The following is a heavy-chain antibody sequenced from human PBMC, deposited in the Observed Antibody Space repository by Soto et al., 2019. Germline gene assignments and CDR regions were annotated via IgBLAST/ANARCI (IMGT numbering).Heavy chain of an antibody. Sequence: ASVKVSCKASGYTFSSYGINWVRQAPGQGLEWMGWISALNGNTNFAQKFQGRVTMTTDTSTSTAYMELRSLRSDDTAVYYCARDVEGYCRRTSCPLDYWGQGTQVTVSS. V-gene: IGHV1-18*01. J-gene: IGHJ4*02. D-gene: IGHD2-2*01. CDR2: ISALNGNT. CDR3: ARDVEGYCRRTSCPLDY. CDR1: GYTFSSYG.